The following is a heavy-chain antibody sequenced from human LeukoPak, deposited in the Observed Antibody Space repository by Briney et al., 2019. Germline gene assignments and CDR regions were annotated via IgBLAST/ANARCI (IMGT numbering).Heavy chain of an antibody. D-gene: IGHD3-22*01. J-gene: IGHJ4*02. CDR2: ISGSGGST. Sequence: GGSLRLSCAASGFTFSSYAMSWVRQAPGKGLEWVSAISGSGGSTYYADSVKGRFTISRDNSKNTLYLQMNSLRAEDTAVYYCARTPSAAIVVVITYYFDYWGQGTLVTVSS. CDR3: ARTPSAAIVVVITYYFDY. CDR1: GFTFSSYA. V-gene: IGHV3-23*01.